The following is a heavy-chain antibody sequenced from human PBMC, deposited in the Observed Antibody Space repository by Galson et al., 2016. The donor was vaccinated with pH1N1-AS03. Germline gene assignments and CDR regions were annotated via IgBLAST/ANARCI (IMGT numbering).Heavy chain of an antibody. CDR3: SREPWGSTQGEY. Sequence: SLRLSCAASGFTINNNYMSWVRQAPGKGLEWVSVIYGGGDTFYADSVKGRLTISRDNSKNTVYLQMNSLRVEDTAVYYCSREPWGSTQGEYWGQGTLVTGSS. D-gene: IGHD3-16*01. CDR2: IYGGGDT. V-gene: IGHV3-53*01. J-gene: IGHJ4*02. CDR1: GFTINNNY.